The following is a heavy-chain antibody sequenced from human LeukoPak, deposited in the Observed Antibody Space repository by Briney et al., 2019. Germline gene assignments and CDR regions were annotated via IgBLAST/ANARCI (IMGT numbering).Heavy chain of an antibody. CDR1: GGSFSGYY. CDR2: INHSGST. V-gene: IGHV4-34*01. CDR3: ARGPPLDV. Sequence: SETLSLTCAVYGGSFSGYYWSWIRQPPGKGLEWIGEINHSGSTNYNPSLKSRVTISVDTSKNQFSLKLSSVTAADTAVYYCARGPPLDVCGKGTTVTVSS. J-gene: IGHJ6*04.